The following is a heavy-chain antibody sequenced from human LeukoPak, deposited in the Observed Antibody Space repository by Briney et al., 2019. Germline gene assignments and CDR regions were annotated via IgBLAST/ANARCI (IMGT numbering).Heavy chain of an antibody. V-gene: IGHV3-23*01. CDR3: AKARGYCSGGSCYSGFHDAFHI. Sequence: GGPLRLSCAASGFTFSSYAMSWVRQAPGKGLEWVSAISGSGGSTYYADSVKGRFTISRDNSKNTLYLQMNSLRAEDTAVYYCAKARGYCSGGSCYSGFHDAFHIWGQGTMVTVSS. CDR1: GFTFSSYA. CDR2: ISGSGGST. D-gene: IGHD2-15*01. J-gene: IGHJ3*02.